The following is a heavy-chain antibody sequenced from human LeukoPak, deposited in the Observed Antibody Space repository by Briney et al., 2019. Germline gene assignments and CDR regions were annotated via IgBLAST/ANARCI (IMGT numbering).Heavy chain of an antibody. CDR3: ARVRGQMVTNYDILTGYYIPPSTYYYYGMDA. CDR1: GGSISSGGYY. Sequence: SETPSLTCTVSGGSISSGGYYWSWLRQHPGKGLEWIGYIYYSGSTYYNPSLKSRVTISVDTSKNQFSLKLSSVTAADTAVYYCARVRGQMVTNYDILTGYYIPPSTYYYYGMDAWGQGTTVTVSS. D-gene: IGHD3-9*01. V-gene: IGHV4-31*03. CDR2: IYYSGST. J-gene: IGHJ6*02.